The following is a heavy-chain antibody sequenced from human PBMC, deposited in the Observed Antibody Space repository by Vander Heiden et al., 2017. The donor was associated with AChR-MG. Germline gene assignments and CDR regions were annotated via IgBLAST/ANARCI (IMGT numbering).Heavy chain of an antibody. J-gene: IGHJ4*02. D-gene: IGHD3-10*01. CDR3: AREGGGVLLWFGELN. V-gene: IGHV1-69*04. Sequence: QVQLVQSGAEVKKPGSSVKVSCKASGGTFSSYAISWVRQAPGQGLEWMGRILPILGIANYAQKFQGRVTITADKSTSTAYMELSSLRSEDTAVYYCAREGGGVLLWFGELNWGQGTLVTVSS. CDR1: GGTFSSYA. CDR2: ILPILGIA.